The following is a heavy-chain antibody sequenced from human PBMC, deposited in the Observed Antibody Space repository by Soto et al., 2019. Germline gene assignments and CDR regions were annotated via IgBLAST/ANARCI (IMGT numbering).Heavy chain of an antibody. J-gene: IGHJ3*02. CDR1: GYGFSRYG. CDR2: ISSYNRNT. CDR3: ARRAWENSDAFDI. D-gene: IGHD1-26*01. V-gene: IGHV1-18*04. Sequence: ASVKVSCKASGYGFSRYGIAWVRQAPGQGLEWMGWISSYNRNTRYAQRLQDRVSMTTDSSTSTTYMELRSLRSDDTAVYYCARRAWENSDAFDIWGQGTMVTVSS.